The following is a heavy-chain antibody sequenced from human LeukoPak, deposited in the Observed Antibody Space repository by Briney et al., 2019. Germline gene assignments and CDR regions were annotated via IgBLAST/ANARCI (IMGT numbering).Heavy chain of an antibody. CDR3: AIRGYSYGSPYFQH. Sequence: GGSLRLSCAASGFTFSSYWMSWVRQAPGKGLEWVANIKQDGSEKYYVDSVKGRFTISRDNAKNSLYLQMNSLRAEDTAVYYCAIRGYSYGSPYFQHWGQGTLVTVSS. CDR1: GFTFSSYW. CDR2: IKQDGSEK. V-gene: IGHV3-7*03. J-gene: IGHJ1*01. D-gene: IGHD5-18*01.